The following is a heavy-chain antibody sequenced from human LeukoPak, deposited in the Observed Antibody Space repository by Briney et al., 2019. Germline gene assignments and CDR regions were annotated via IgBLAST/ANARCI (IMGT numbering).Heavy chain of an antibody. V-gene: IGHV3-23*01. D-gene: IGHD6-19*01. CDR2: ISGSGGST. CDR1: GFTFSSYA. Sequence: PGGSLRLSCAASGFTFSSYAMSWVRQAPGKGLEWVSAISGSGGSTYYADSVKGRFTISRDNAKNSLYLQMNSLRAEDTAVYYCARDSTSSGWDYWGQGTLVTVSS. J-gene: IGHJ4*02. CDR3: ARDSTSSGWDY.